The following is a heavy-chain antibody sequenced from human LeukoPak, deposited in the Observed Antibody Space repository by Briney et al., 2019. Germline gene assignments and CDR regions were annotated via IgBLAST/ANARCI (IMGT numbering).Heavy chain of an antibody. Sequence: PGGSLRLSCAASGFTFSSSAMNWVRQAPGKGLEWLSAISGSGGSTYYADSVKGRFTISRDNSKNTLYLQMNSLRAEDTAVYYCAKGGYSSSWLFDYWGQGTLVTVSS. CDR2: ISGSGGST. CDR1: GFTFSSSA. D-gene: IGHD6-13*01. CDR3: AKGGYSSSWLFDY. J-gene: IGHJ4*02. V-gene: IGHV3-23*01.